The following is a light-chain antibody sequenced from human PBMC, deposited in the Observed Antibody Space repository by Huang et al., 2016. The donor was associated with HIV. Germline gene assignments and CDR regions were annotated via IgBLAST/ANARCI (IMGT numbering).Light chain of an antibody. CDR3: QQSHTIPWT. J-gene: IGKJ1*01. CDR1: QGISSY. CDR2: GAS. Sequence: DIQMTQSPSSLSASVGDRVTISCRASQGISSYLNWYQHNPGEAPRLLIYGASTLQPGVPSRFSGSGSGTYFTLTISSLRPEDFATYYCQQSHTIPWTFGQGTRV. V-gene: IGKV1-39*01.